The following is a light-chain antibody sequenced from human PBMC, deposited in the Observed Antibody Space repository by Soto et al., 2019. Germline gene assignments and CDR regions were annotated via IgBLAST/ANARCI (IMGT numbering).Light chain of an antibody. J-gene: IGKJ2*01. CDR1: QSVSSN. Sequence: EIVMTQSPATLSVSPGERATLSCRASQSVSSNLAWYQQKPGQAPRLLIYGASARATDIPARFSGSGSGTEFILTISSLQSEDFAVYYCQQYNDWPYTFGQGTKLEIK. CDR2: GAS. CDR3: QQYNDWPYT. V-gene: IGKV3-15*01.